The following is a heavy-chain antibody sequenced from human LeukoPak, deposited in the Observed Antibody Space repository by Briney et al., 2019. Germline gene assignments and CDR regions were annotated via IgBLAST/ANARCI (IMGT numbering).Heavy chain of an antibody. CDR1: GGSISSYY. Sequence: SETLSLTCTVSGGSISSYYWSWIRQPAGKGLEWIWRIYTSGSTNYNPSLKSRVTMSVDTSKNQFSLKLSSVTAADTAVYYCARENIVVVPAAIVKRYYYYYMDVWGKGTTVTVSS. V-gene: IGHV4-4*07. CDR3: ARENIVVVPAAIVKRYYYYYMDV. CDR2: IYTSGST. J-gene: IGHJ6*03. D-gene: IGHD2-2*01.